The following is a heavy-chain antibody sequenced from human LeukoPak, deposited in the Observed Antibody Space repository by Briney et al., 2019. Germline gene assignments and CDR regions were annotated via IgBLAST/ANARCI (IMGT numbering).Heavy chain of an antibody. CDR2: IYYSGGT. D-gene: IGHD6-13*01. J-gene: IGHJ4*02. CDR3: ARHAYRSCWLDL. Sequence: KPSETLSLTSTVSGGSISSSSYYWGWIRQPPGKGLEWIGTIYYSGGTYYNPSLDSRVTISVDTSKNQFSLRLSSVTAADTAVYYCARHAYRSCWLDLWVQGTLVTVSS. CDR1: GGSISSSSYY. V-gene: IGHV4-39*01.